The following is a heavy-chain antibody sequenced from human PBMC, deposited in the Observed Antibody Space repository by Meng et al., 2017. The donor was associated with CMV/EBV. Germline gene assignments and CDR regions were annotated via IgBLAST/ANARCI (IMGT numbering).Heavy chain of an antibody. D-gene: IGHD4-17*01. CDR3: AKDAGGSYTMTTTGYYGMDV. CDR1: GFTFSSYA. CDR2: ISYDGSNK. V-gene: IGHV3-30-3*01. J-gene: IGHJ6*02. Sequence: GGSLRLSCAASGFTFSSYAMHWVRQAPGKGLEWVAVISYDGSNKYYADSVKGRFTISRDNSKNTLYLQMTGLRAEDTAVYYCAKDAGGSYTMTTTGYYGMDVWGQGTTVTVSS.